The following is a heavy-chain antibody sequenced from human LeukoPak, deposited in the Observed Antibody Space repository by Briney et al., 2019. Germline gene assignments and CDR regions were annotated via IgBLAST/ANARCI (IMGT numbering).Heavy chain of an antibody. CDR1: GGSISSGGYH. J-gene: IGHJ4*02. V-gene: IGHV4-31*03. D-gene: IGHD2-15*01. CDR2: IYYSGTT. Sequence: SETLSLTCTVSGGSISSGGYHWSWIRQHPGKGLEWIGHIYYSGTTYYNPSLKRRVTISIDTSKKQFSLKLSSVTAADTAVYYCARVYCSGGSCYVDHWGQGTLVTVSS. CDR3: ARVYCSGGSCYVDH.